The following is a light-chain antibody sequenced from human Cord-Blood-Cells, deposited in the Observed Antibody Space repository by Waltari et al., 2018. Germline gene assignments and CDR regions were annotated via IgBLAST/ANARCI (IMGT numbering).Light chain of an antibody. CDR1: QSVSSSY. V-gene: IGKV3-20*01. CDR3: QQYGSSPS. CDR2: GAS. Sequence: EIVLTQSPGTLSFSPGESATLSCRASQSVSSSYLAWYQQKPGQAPRLLIYGASSRATGIPDRFSGSGSGTDFTLTISRLEPEDFAVYYCQQYGSSPSFGGGTKVEIK. J-gene: IGKJ4*01.